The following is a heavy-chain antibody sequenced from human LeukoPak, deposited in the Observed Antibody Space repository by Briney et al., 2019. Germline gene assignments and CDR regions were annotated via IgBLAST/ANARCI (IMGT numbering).Heavy chain of an antibody. V-gene: IGHV3-23*01. J-gene: IGHJ4*02. D-gene: IGHD2-2*01. CDR2: ISGSGGST. CDR3: AKVSSTSCYHPVDY. CDR1: GFTFSSYA. Sequence: GALRLSCAASGFTFSSYAMTWVRQAPGKGLEWVSAISGSGGSTYYADSVKGRLTISRDNSKNTLYLQMNSLRAEDTAVYYCAKVSSTSCYHPVDYWGQGTLVTVSS.